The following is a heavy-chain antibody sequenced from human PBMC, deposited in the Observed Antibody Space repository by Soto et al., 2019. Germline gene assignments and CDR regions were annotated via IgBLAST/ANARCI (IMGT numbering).Heavy chain of an antibody. D-gene: IGHD4-17*01. V-gene: IGHV3-20*04. Sequence: EVQLVESGGGVVRPGGSLRLSCAASGFTFDDYGMSWVRQAPGKGLEWGSGINWNGGSTGYADSVKGPFTISRDNAKNSLYLQMNSLRAEDTALYYCAKTTVTKVGYSYGMDVWGQGTTVTVSS. CDR3: AKTTVTKVGYSYGMDV. CDR1: GFTFDDYG. CDR2: INWNGGST. J-gene: IGHJ6*02.